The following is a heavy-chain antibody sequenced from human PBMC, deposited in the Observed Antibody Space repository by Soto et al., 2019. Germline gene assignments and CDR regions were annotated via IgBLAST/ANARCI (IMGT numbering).Heavy chain of an antibody. CDR3: ARDGAGSSAYYYYYGMDV. J-gene: IGHJ6*02. CDR1: GXSISSYY. Sequence: LSLTCTVSGXSISSYYWSWIRQPPGKGLEWIGYIYYSGSTNYNPSLKSRVTISVDTSKNQFSLKLSSVTAADTAVYYCARDGAGSSAYYYYYGMDVWGQGTTVTVSS. CDR2: IYYSGST. D-gene: IGHD6-6*01. V-gene: IGHV4-59*01.